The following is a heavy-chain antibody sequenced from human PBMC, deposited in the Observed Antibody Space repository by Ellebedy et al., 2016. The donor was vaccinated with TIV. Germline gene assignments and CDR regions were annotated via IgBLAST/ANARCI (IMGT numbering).Heavy chain of an antibody. CDR2: IYSGGST. V-gene: IGHV3-66*01. CDR1: GFTVSSNY. Sequence: GESLKISCAASGFTVSSNYMNWVRQAPGKGLEWVAIIYSGGSTYYADSVKGRFTISRDNSKNTLYLQMNTLRAEDTAVYYCARGDQATATYFDHWGQGTLVTVSS. D-gene: IGHD2-15*01. J-gene: IGHJ4*02. CDR3: ARGDQATATYFDH.